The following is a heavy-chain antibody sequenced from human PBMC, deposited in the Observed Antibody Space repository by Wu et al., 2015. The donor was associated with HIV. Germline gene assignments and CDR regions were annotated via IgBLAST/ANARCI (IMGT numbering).Heavy chain of an antibody. CDR1: GYTFTGYY. D-gene: IGHD2-15*01. CDR3: ARGRLYCSGGSCKDFFDY. V-gene: IGHV1-2*02. CDR2: INPNSGGT. J-gene: IGHJ4*02. Sequence: QVQLVQSGAEVKKPGASVKVSCKASGYTFTGYYMHWVRQAPGQGLEWMGWINPNSGGTNYAQKFQGRVTMTRDTSISTAYMELSRLRSDDTAVYYCARGRLYCSGGSCKDFFDYWGQGTLVTVSS.